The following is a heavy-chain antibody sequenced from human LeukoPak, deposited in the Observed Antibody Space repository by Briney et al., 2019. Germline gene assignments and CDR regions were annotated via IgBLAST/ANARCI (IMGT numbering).Heavy chain of an antibody. CDR3: ARSPRVVPAAIMREYYFDY. D-gene: IGHD2-2*01. CDR1: VFTASSNY. Sequence: GGSLRLSCAVSVFTASSNYMSSVREAPGKGLGWVSVIYSGGSTYYADSVKGRFTISRDNSKNTLYLQMNSLRAEDTAVYYCARSPRVVPAAIMREYYFDYWGQGTLVTVSS. J-gene: IGHJ4*02. CDR2: IYSGGST. V-gene: IGHV3-53*01.